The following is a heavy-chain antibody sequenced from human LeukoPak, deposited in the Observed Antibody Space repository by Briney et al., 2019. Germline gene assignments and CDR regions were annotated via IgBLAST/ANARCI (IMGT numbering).Heavy chain of an antibody. D-gene: IGHD3-10*01. Sequence: PSETLSLTCTVSGGSISSGSYYWSWIRQPAGKGLEWIGRIYTSGSTNYNPSLKSRVTISVDTSKNQVSLRLSSVSAADTAVYYCARRRGSGTQLWRFDGFDIWGQGTMVTASS. V-gene: IGHV4-61*02. CDR3: ARRRGSGTQLWRFDGFDI. CDR1: GGSISSGSYY. J-gene: IGHJ3*02. CDR2: IYTSGST.